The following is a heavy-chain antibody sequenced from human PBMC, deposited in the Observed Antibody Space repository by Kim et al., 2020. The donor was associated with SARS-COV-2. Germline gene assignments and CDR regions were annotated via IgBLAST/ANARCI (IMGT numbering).Heavy chain of an antibody. CDR3: ARGPDFYGMDV. CDR1: GYTFTSYY. J-gene: IGHJ6*02. CDR2: INPSGGST. Sequence: ASVKVSCKASGYTFTSYYMHWVRQPPGQGLEWMGIINPSGGSTSYAQKFQGRVTITRDASTSTVYMELSSLGSEDTAVYYCARGPDFYGMDVWGQGTTVTVCS. V-gene: IGHV1-46*01.